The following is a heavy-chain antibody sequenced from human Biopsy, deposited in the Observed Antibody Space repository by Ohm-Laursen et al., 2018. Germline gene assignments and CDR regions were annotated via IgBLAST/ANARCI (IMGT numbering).Heavy chain of an antibody. CDR2: IIGIFRTA. D-gene: IGHD1/OR15-1a*01. CDR3: ARGGGYNWNNGWFDP. V-gene: IGHV1-69*13. CDR1: GYTFTTYD. J-gene: IGHJ5*02. Sequence: ASVKVSCNVSGYTFTTYDITWVRQAPGQGLEWMGGIIGIFRTAHYAQKFQGRVTITADEFMSTAYMELSSLRSEDTAVYYCARGGGYNWNNGWFDPWGQGTLVTVSS.